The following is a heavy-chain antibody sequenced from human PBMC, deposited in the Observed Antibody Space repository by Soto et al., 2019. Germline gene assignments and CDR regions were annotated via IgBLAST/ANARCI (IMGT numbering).Heavy chain of an antibody. Sequence: EVQLLESGGGLVQPGGSLRLSCAASGFTFSSYAMSWVRQAPGKGLEWVSAISGSGGSTYYADSVKGRFTISRDNSKNTLYLQMNSLRAEDTAVYYGAKPPTNSYGSIDYWGQGTLVTVSS. CDR2: ISGSGGST. J-gene: IGHJ4*02. V-gene: IGHV3-23*01. D-gene: IGHD5-18*01. CDR1: GFTFSSYA. CDR3: AKPPTNSYGSIDY.